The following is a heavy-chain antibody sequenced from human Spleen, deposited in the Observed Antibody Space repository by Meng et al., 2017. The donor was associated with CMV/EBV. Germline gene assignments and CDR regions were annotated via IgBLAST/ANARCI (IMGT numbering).Heavy chain of an antibody. CDR2: IYYSGST. J-gene: IGHJ5*02. Sequence: NWVRQPPGKGLEWIGYIYYSGSTNYNPSLKSRVTISVDTSKNQFSLKLSSVTAADTAVYYCARDSPPPPNWFDPWGQGTLVTVSS. V-gene: IGHV4-59*01. CDR3: ARDSPPPPNWFDP.